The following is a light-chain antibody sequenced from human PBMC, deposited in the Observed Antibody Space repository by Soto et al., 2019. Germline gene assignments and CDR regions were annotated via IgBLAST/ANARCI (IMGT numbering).Light chain of an antibody. CDR1: QGISNS. Sequence: EIQMTQSPSSLSASIGERVTITCRASQGISNSLAWYQQKPGKGPSLLIYDASTLQSGVPSRFSGSGSGTDFTLTINSLQPEDVATYYCQKYKSAPYTFGPGTKVDIK. CDR2: DAS. J-gene: IGKJ3*01. CDR3: QKYKSAPYT. V-gene: IGKV1-27*01.